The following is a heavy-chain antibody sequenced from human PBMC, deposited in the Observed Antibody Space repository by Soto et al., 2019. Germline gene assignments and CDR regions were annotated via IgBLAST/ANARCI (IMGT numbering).Heavy chain of an antibody. Sequence: QVQLVQSGAEVKNPGASVKVSCKASGYRFTSYGIGWVRQAPGQGLEWMGWINAYNGNTKYAQNLQGRVTLTTNTATTTSYVDLGRRSSNDTAVYDCSLVDVYVTPSPQDVWGQGTTVTVSS. CDR3: SLVDVYVTPSPQDV. J-gene: IGHJ6*02. D-gene: IGHD3-16*01. CDR1: GYRFTSYG. CDR2: INAYNGNT. V-gene: IGHV1-18*01.